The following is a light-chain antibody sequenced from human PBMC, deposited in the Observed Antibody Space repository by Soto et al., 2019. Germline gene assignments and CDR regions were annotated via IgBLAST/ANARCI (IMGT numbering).Light chain of an antibody. CDR3: QHYNSYSEA. CDR1: QTISSW. V-gene: IGKV1-5*03. CDR2: KAS. Sequence: DIQVTQSPSTLSGSVGDRVTITCRASQTISSWLAWYQQKPGKAPKLLIYKASTLKSGVPSRFSGSGSGTEFTLNISSLQPDDFATYYCQHYNSYSEAFGQGTKVDIK. J-gene: IGKJ1*01.